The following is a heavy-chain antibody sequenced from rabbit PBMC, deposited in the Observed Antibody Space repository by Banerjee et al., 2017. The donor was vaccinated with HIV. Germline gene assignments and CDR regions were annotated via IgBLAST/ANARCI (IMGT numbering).Heavy chain of an antibody. CDR2: IATSSGST. J-gene: IGHJ4*01. V-gene: IGHV1S45*01. Sequence: QEQLEESGGGLVQPEGSLTLTCTASGSTLSRYYICWVRQAPGKGLEWIGYIATSSGSTWYANWVNGRFTISKTSSTTVTLQLNSLTAADTATYFCARGDAGYAGYIYPFNLWGQGTLVTVS. CDR1: GSTLSRYY. CDR3: ARGDAGYAGYIYPFNL. D-gene: IGHD7-1*01.